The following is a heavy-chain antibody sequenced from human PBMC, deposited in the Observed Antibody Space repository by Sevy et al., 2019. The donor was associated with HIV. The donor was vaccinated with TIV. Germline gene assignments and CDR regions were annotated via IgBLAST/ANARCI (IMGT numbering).Heavy chain of an antibody. CDR2: IYYSGST. CDR1: GDSISNGGYY. CDR3: ASGTGYYGNFFDY. D-gene: IGHD3-10*01. Sequence: SETLSLTCTVSGDSISNGGYYWTWIRQHPGKGLEWIGHIYYSGSTYYSPSLKSRITISVDTSKNQFSLKLTAVAAEDTAVDDCASGTGYYGNFFDYWGPGTLVTVSS. V-gene: IGHV4-31*03. J-gene: IGHJ4*02.